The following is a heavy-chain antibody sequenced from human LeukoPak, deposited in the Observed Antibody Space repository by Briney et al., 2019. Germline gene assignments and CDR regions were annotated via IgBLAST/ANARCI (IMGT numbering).Heavy chain of an antibody. CDR2: INPRGGST. D-gene: IGHD3-3*01. CDR3: ARDLDGVPQWWFDP. V-gene: IGHV1-46*01. CDR1: GYTFSSYY. Sequence: GASVKVSCKASGYTFSSYYIHWVRQAPGQGLEWMGIINPRGGSTSYAQKFQGRVTMTRDMSTSTVYMELSSLRSDDTAAYYCARDLDGVPQWWFDPWGQGTLVTVSS. J-gene: IGHJ5*02.